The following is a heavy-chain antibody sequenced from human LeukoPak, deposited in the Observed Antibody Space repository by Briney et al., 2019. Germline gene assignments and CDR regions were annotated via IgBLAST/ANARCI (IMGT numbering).Heavy chain of an antibody. J-gene: IGHJ6*02. CDR2: IMPILGIG. CDR3: ARTPDPRLSRGQWLIRGYYYYRMHV. V-gene: IGHV1-69*04. D-gene: IGHD6-19*01. Sequence: ASVKVSCKASGGTFISYAISWVGQAPGEGREGMGGIMPILGIGNYAQKFQARVPITAHKSTSTAYMQLSRLRSEDTPVYYCARTPDPRLSRGQWLIRGYYYYRMHVWGQGTTVTVSS. CDR1: GGTFISYA.